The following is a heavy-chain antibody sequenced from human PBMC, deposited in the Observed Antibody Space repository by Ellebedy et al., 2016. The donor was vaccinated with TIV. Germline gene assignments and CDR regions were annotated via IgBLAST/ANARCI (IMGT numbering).Heavy chain of an antibody. CDR1: GFTFSDYY. V-gene: IGHV3-72*01. Sequence: LSLTXXASGFTFSDYYMDWVRQAPGKGLEWVARSRDKAHSYTTEYTASVKGRFTISRDDSKNSLYLQMNSLKIEDAAVYYCARVATTHGYGMDVWGQGTTVTVSS. J-gene: IGHJ6*02. D-gene: IGHD4-11*01. CDR2: SRDKAHSYTT. CDR3: ARVATTHGYGMDV.